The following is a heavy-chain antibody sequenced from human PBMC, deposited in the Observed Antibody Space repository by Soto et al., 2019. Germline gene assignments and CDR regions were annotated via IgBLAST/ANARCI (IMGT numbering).Heavy chain of an antibody. V-gene: IGHV1-3*01. CDR2: INAGNGNT. Sequence: ASVKVSCKASGYTFTSYAMHWVRQAPGQRLEWMGWINAGNGNTKYSQKFQGRVTITRDTSASTAYMELSSLRSEDTAVYYCARDNSSSWYTSPYYFDYWGQGTLVTVSS. J-gene: IGHJ4*02. CDR1: GYTFTSYA. CDR3: ARDNSSSWYTSPYYFDY. D-gene: IGHD6-13*01.